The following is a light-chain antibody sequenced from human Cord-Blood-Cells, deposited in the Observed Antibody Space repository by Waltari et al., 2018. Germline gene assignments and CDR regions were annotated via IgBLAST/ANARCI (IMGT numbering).Light chain of an antibody. CDR1: QSVSSY. J-gene: IGKJ2*01. Sequence: DIVLTQSPATLSLSPGERATLSCRVSQSVSSYLAWYQQKPGQAPRLLIYDASNRATGIPARFSGSGSGTDFTLTISSLEPEDFAVYYCQQRSNWPLYTFGQGTKLEIK. CDR2: DAS. CDR3: QQRSNWPLYT. V-gene: IGKV3-11*01.